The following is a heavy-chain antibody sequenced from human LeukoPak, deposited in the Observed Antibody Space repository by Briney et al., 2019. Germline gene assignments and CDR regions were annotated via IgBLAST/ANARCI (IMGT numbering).Heavy chain of an antibody. J-gene: IGHJ3*02. CDR3: ASVGPDYYDSSGYDALDI. V-gene: IGHV5-51*01. CDR2: IYPGDSDT. Sequence: GESLKISCKGSGYSFTSYWIGWVRQMPGKGLEWMGIIYPGDSDTRYSPSFQGQVTISADKSISTAYLQWSSLKASDTAMYYCASVGPDYYDSSGYDALDIWGQGTMVTVSS. CDR1: GYSFTSYW. D-gene: IGHD3-22*01.